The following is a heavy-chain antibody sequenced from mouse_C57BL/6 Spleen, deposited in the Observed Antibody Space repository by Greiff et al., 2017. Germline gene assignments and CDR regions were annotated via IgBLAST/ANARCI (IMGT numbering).Heavy chain of an antibody. Sequence: QVHVKQPGAELVRPGSSVKLSCKASGYTFTSYWMHWVKQRPIQGLEWIGNIDPSDSETHYNQKFKDKATLTVDKSSSTAYMQLSSLTSEDSAVYYCARPLTGSSSEYFDVWGTGTTVTVSS. CDR2: IDPSDSET. CDR1: GYTFTSYW. V-gene: IGHV1-52*01. J-gene: IGHJ1*03. CDR3: ARPLTGSSSEYFDV. D-gene: IGHD1-1*01.